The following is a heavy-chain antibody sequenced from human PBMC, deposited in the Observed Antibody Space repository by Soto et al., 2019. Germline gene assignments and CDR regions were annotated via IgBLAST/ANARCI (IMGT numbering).Heavy chain of an antibody. J-gene: IGHJ6*03. V-gene: IGHV1-18*01. CDR2: ISAYNGNT. Sequence: ASVKVSCKASGYTFTSYGISWVRQAPGQGLEWMGWISAYNGNTNYAQKLQGRVTMTTDTSTSTAYMELRSLGSDDTAVYYCARDIRKGFPSSWGGTRPYYYYYMDVWGKGTTVTVSS. CDR1: GYTFTSYG. CDR3: ARDIRKGFPSSWGGTRPYYYYYMDV. D-gene: IGHD6-13*01.